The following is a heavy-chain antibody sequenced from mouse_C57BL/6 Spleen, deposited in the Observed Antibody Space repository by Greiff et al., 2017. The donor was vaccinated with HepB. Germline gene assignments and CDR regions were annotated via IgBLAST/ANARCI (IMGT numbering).Heavy chain of an antibody. CDR3: AREANWDGEAFDY. Sequence: QVQLQQPGAELVRPGSSVKLSCKASGYTFTSYWMDWVKQRPGQGLEWIGNIYPSDSETHYNQKFKDKATLTVDKSSSTAYMQLSSLTSEDSAVYYCAREANWDGEAFDYWGQGTTLTVSS. V-gene: IGHV1-61*01. D-gene: IGHD4-1*01. CDR1: GYTFTSYW. CDR2: IYPSDSET. J-gene: IGHJ2*01.